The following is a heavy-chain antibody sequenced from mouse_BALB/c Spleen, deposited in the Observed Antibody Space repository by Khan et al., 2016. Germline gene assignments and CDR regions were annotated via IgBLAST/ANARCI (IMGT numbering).Heavy chain of an antibody. Sequence: VQLQQSGAELVKPGASVKLSCTASGFNIKDTYMHWVKQRPEQGLEWIGRIDPANGHTKYDPKFQGKATITADTSSNTAYLQLSSLTSEDTAVYYCARWDWYFDVWGAGTTVTVSS. CDR3: ARWDWYFDV. V-gene: IGHV14-3*02. J-gene: IGHJ1*01. CDR2: IDPANGHT. CDR1: GFNIKDTY.